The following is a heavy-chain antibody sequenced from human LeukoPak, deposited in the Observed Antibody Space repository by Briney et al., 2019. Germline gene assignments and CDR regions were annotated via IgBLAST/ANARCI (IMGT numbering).Heavy chain of an antibody. CDR1: GFTFSNYA. J-gene: IGHJ6*03. V-gene: IGHV3-64*01. Sequence: GGSLRLSCGASGFTFSNYAMHWVRQAPGKGLEYGSAISSNGGSTYYANPVKGRFTISRDNSKNTLYLQMGSLRAEDMAVYYCARDRFSYYYYMDVWGKGTTVTVSS. CDR3: ARDRFSYYYYMDV. CDR2: ISSNGGST.